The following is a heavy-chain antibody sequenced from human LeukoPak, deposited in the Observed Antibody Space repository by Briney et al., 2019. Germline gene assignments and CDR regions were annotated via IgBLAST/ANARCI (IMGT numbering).Heavy chain of an antibody. J-gene: IGHJ6*03. CDR1: GGTFSSYA. CDR2: IIPIFGTA. D-gene: IGHD3-22*01. Sequence: GASVKVSCKASGGTFSSYAISWVRQAPGQGLEWMGGIIPIFGTANYAQKFQGRVTITADESTSTAYMELSSLRSEDTAVYYCARGHDSSGLGDYYYYMDVWGKGTTVTVSS. CDR3: ARGHDSSGLGDYYYYMDV. V-gene: IGHV1-69*13.